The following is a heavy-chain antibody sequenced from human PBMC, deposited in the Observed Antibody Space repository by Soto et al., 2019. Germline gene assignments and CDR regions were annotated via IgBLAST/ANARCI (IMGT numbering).Heavy chain of an antibody. CDR1: GYTFTSYG. CDR3: ATSPRYKWNYFG. CDR2: ISAYNGNT. D-gene: IGHD1-7*01. V-gene: IGHV1-18*01. Sequence: QVQLVQSGAEVKKPGASVKVSCKASGYTFTSYGISWVRQAPGQGLEWMGWISAYNGNTNYAQKLQGRVTMTTDTATSTACMELRSPRHDDTAVYYCATSPRYKWNYFGWGQGTLVTVSS. J-gene: IGHJ4*02.